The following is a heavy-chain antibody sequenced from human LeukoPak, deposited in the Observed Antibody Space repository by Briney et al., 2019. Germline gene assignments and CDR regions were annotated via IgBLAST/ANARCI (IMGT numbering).Heavy chain of an antibody. CDR3: AGHHPRNTVDF. D-gene: IGHD2/OR15-2a*01. CDR2: INHSGST. V-gene: IGHV4-34*01. J-gene: IGHJ4*02. Sequence: SETLSLTCAVYGGSFSGYYWSWIRQPPGKGLEWIGEINHSGSTNYSPSLKSRVTISLDTSKNQFSLKLSSVTAADTAVYYCAGHHPRNTVDFWGQGTLVTVSS. CDR1: GGSFSGYY.